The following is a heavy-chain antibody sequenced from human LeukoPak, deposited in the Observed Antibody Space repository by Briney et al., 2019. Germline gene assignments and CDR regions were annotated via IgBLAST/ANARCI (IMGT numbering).Heavy chain of an antibody. CDR2: IYYSGST. CDR1: GGPTSRYG. CDR3: VTWVGVAGDFYF. J-gene: IGHJ4*02. V-gene: IGHV4-59*08. D-gene: IGHD6-19*01. Sequence: PSETLSPTRTVSGGPTSRYGRSRSRQPPGKGLEWIGYIYYSGSTNYNPSLKSRVTISVDTSKDQFSLKLSSVTAADTAVYYCVTWVGVAGDFYFWGQGTLVTVSS.